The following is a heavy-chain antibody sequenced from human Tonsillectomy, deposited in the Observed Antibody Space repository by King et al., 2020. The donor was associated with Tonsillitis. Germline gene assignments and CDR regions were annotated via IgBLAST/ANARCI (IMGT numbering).Heavy chain of an antibody. CDR2: IYSGGST. CDR3: ARGEWVVPAGINPLDV. CDR1: GFTVSNDY. D-gene: IGHD2-2*01. V-gene: IGHV3-66*01. J-gene: IGHJ6*04. Sequence: VQLVESGGGLVQPGGSLRLSCAASGFTVSNDYMSWVRQAPGKGLEWVSVIYSGGSTYYADSVKGRFSISRDNSRNTLHLQVNSLRAEDTAVYYCARGEWVVPAGINPLDVWGKGTTVTVSS.